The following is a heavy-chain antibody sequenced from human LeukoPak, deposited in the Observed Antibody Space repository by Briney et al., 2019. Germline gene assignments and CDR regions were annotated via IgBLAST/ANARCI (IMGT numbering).Heavy chain of an antibody. CDR2: ITDSGLNT. D-gene: IGHD3-16*01. Sequence: GGSLRLSCVASGFTFINYAMAWVRQAPEKGLEWVSSITDSGLNTYYADSVKGRITISRDNSKNTLYWQLNSLKAEVTAVYYCAKGLRGNYDSWGQGTLVTVSS. CDR1: GFTFINYA. V-gene: IGHV3-23*01. J-gene: IGHJ5*01. CDR3: AKGLRGNYDS.